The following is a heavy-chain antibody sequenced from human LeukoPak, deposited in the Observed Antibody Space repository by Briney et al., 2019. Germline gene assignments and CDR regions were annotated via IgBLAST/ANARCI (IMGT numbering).Heavy chain of an antibody. V-gene: IGHV1-24*01. J-gene: IGHJ6*02. CDR2: FDPEDGET. CDR3: ATDLQLGVLDYGMDV. CDR1: EYTLTELS. D-gene: IGHD2-8*02. Sequence: ASVKVSCKVSEYTLTELSMHWVRQAPGKGLEWMGGFDPEDGETIYAQKFQGRVTMTEDTSIDTAFMELSSLRSEDTAVYYCATDLQLGVLDYGMDVWGQGTTVTVSS.